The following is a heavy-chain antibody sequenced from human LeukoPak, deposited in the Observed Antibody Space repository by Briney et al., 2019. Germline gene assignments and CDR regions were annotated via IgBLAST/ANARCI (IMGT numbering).Heavy chain of an antibody. V-gene: IGHV5-10-1*01. D-gene: IGHD6-19*01. J-gene: IGHJ3*02. Sequence: GESLKISCKGSGYSFTSYWISWVRQMPGKGLEWMGRIDPSDSYSNYSPSFQGHVTISADKSITTAYLQWSSLKASDTAMCYCARHYLPVSGPRRAFDIWGQGTMVTVSS. CDR2: IDPSDSYS. CDR3: ARHYLPVSGPRRAFDI. CDR1: GYSFTSYW.